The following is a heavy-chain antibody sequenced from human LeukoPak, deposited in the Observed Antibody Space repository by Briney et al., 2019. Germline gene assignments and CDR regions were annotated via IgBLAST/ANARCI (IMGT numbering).Heavy chain of an antibody. CDR1: GFSFSSYW. D-gene: IGHD5-24*01. V-gene: IGHV3-74*01. CDR2: ISSDASGT. J-gene: IGHJ4*02. Sequence: GGSLRLSCAASGFSFSSYWMHWVRQAPGKGLVWVSRISSDASGTNYADSVKGRFTISRDNAKNTLYLQMNSLRAEDTAVYYCAMLAKMATIDDFDYWGQGTLVNVSS. CDR3: AMLAKMATIDDFDY.